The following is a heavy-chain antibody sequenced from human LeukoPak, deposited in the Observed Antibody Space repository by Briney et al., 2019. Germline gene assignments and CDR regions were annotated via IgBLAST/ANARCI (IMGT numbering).Heavy chain of an antibody. CDR1: GYTFTGYY. CDR2: INPNSGGT. V-gene: IGHV1-2*02. CDR3: ARARGTNHHAFDI. Sequence: ASVKVSCKASGYTFTGYYMHWVRQAPGQGLEWMGWINPNSGGTNYAQKFQGRVTMTRDTSISTAYMELSRLRSDDTAVYYCARARGTNHHAFDIWGQGTMVTVSS. J-gene: IGHJ3*02. D-gene: IGHD2-8*01.